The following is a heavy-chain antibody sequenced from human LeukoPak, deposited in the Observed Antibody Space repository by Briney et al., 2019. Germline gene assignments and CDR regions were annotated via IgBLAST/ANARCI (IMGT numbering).Heavy chain of an antibody. D-gene: IGHD7-27*01. CDR2: IGSSGGGI. Sequence: GGSLRLSCAASGFTFSTYTMYWVRHPPGKGLEWVSIIGSSGGGIHYADSVKGRFTISRDNSKNALYLQMNSLRVEDTAVYYCAIDPNWGIHSWGQGVLVTVSS. CDR1: GFTFSTYT. V-gene: IGHV3-23*01. J-gene: IGHJ4*02. CDR3: AIDPNWGIHS.